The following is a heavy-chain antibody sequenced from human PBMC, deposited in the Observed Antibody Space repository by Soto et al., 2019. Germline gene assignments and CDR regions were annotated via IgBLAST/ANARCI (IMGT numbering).Heavy chain of an antibody. V-gene: IGHV1-18*01. D-gene: IGHD6-6*01. CDR2: ISTYNGDA. CDR1: GYTFSTSG. J-gene: IGHJ6*02. Sequence: QAQLEQSGAEVKKPGASVKVSCKSSGYTFSTSGISWVRQAPGQGLEWMGWISTYNGDANYAQRFQGRVTMNTDASTSTSYMALRSLRSDDTAVYYCAREGPRPYYYYGMDVWGQGTTVTVSS. CDR3: AREGPRPYYYYGMDV.